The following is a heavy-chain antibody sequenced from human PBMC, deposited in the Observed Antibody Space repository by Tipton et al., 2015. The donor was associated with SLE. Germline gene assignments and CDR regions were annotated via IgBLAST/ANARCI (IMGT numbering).Heavy chain of an antibody. CDR2: IWHDGGNE. J-gene: IGHJ6*03. Sequence: SLRLSCAASGFTFKNYGMNWVRQAPGKGLEWVAVIWHDGGNEYYSDSVRGRFTISRDNSENILYLQMNSLRAEDTAVYYCARWQLWPRYNYYMDVWGEGTTVTVSS. CDR3: ARWQLWPRYNYYMDV. V-gene: IGHV3-33*01. D-gene: IGHD5-18*01. CDR1: GFTFKNYG.